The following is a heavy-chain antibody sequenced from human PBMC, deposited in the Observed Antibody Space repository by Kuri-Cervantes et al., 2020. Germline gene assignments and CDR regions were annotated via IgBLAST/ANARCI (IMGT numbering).Heavy chain of an antibody. J-gene: IGHJ4*02. CDR1: GFTFDDYA. V-gene: IGHV3-69-1*01. D-gene: IGHD2-15*01. Sequence: GGSLRLSCAASGFTFDDYAMNWVRQAPGKGLEWVSSISSSSTIYYADSVKGRFTISRDNAKNSLYLQMNSLRAEDAAVYHCARDQAYCSGGSCPIDYWGQGTLVTVSS. CDR3: ARDQAYCSGGSCPIDY. CDR2: ISSSSTI.